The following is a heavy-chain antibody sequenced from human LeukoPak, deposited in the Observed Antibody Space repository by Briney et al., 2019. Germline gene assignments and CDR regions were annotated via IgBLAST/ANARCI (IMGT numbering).Heavy chain of an antibody. Sequence: VCLRLSCGASGLTFTKNWMSGVRQDPGKGLEWVANIKQDGSEKYYVDSVVGRFTISRDNAKNSLSLQMNSLRGEDTAVYYCVRALGSSSADYWGQGTLVTVSS. D-gene: IGHD6-6*01. V-gene: IGHV3-7*01. J-gene: IGHJ4*02. CDR2: IKQDGSEK. CDR3: VRALGSSSADY. CDR1: GLTFTKNW.